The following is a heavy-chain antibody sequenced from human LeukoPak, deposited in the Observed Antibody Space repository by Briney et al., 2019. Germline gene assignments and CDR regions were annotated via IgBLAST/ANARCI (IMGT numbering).Heavy chain of an antibody. D-gene: IGHD6-13*01. Sequence: ASVKVSCKASGYTFTGYYMHWVRQAPGQGLEWMGWINPNSGGTNYAQNFQGRVTMTRDTSISTVYMELNSLRSDDTAVYYCARGGGIATAGTRYDHWGQGALVTVSS. V-gene: IGHV1-2*02. CDR1: GYTFTGYY. J-gene: IGHJ4*02. CDR3: ARGGGIATAGTRYDH. CDR2: INPNSGGT.